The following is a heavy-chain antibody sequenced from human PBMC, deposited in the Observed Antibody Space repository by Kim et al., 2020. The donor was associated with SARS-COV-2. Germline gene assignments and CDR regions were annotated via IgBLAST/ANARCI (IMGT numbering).Heavy chain of an antibody. Sequence: GGSLRLSCAASGFTFDDYAMHWVRQAPGKGLEWVSGFSWNSGSIGYADSVKGRFTISRDNAKNSLYLQMNSLRAEDTALYYCAKIRWDFTDYGMDVWGQG. J-gene: IGHJ6*02. CDR3: AKIRWDFTDYGMDV. CDR1: GFTFDDYA. V-gene: IGHV3-9*01. CDR2: FSWNSGSI. D-gene: IGHD2-8*02.